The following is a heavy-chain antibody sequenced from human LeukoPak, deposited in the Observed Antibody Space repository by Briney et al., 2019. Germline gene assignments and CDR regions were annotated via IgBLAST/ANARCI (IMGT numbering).Heavy chain of an antibody. CDR3: ARERMITYYYGSGSLYYYYMDV. D-gene: IGHD3-10*01. Sequence: GASVKVSCKASGYTFTSYDINWVRQAPGQGLEWMGWMNPNSGGTNYAQKLQGGVTMTTDTSTSTAYMELRSLRSDDTAVYYCARERMITYYYGSGSLYYYYMDVWGKGTTVTVSS. CDR2: MNPNSGGT. V-gene: IGHV1-18*01. J-gene: IGHJ6*03. CDR1: GYTFTSYD.